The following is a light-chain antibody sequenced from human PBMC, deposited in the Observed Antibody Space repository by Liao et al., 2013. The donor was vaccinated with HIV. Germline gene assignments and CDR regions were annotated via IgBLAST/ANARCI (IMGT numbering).Light chain of an antibody. CDR1: NIGSKS. Sequence: SYVLTQPPSVSVAPGKTARITCGGKNIGSKSVHWYQQKPGQAPVMVISHDSERPSGIPERFSGSSSGNTATLTINRVETGDEADYYCQVWDGNFDHRFVLFGGGTKLTVL. CDR2: HDS. V-gene: IGLV3-21*04. CDR3: QVWDGNFDHRFVL. J-gene: IGLJ2*01.